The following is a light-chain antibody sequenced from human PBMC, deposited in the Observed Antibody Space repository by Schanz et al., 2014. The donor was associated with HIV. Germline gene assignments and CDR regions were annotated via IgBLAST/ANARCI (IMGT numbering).Light chain of an antibody. CDR1: QGIRNS. CDR3: QQSYSAPRT. V-gene: IGKV1-39*01. Sequence: DIQLTQSPSFLSASVGDRVTISCRASQGIRNSLAWYQQGPGKAPKLLIYAASNLRSGVPSRFSGSGSGTDFTLTISSLQPEDFATYYCQQSYSAPRTFGQGTKVEL. J-gene: IGKJ1*01. CDR2: AAS.